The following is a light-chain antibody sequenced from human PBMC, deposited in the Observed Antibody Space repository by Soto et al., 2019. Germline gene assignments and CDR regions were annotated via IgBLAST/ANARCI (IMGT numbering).Light chain of an antibody. CDR3: QQRGTF. J-gene: IGKJ3*01. CDR1: QNVNKY. Sequence: EIVLTQSPATLSLSPGERATLSCRASQNVNKYLAWYQQKPGQAPRLLIYDASNTATGIPARFSGRGSGTDFTLPISSLEPEDFAVYYCQQRGTFFGPGTKVDI. CDR2: DAS. V-gene: IGKV3-11*01.